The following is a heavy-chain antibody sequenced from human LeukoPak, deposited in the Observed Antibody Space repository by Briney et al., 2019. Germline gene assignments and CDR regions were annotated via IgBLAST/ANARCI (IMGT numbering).Heavy chain of an antibody. CDR2: IYYSGST. J-gene: IGHJ4*02. CDR3: ARGPPPDFDC. Sequence: PSETLSLTCTVSGGSISSYYWSWIRQPPGKGLEWIGYIYYSGSTDYNPSLKSRVTMSVDTSKNQFSLKLSSVTAADTAVYYCARGPPPDFDCWGQGTLVTVSS. CDR1: GGSISSYY. V-gene: IGHV4-59*12.